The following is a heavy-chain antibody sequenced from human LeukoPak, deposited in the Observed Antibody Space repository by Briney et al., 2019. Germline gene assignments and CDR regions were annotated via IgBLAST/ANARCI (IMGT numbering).Heavy chain of an antibody. D-gene: IGHD6-19*01. V-gene: IGHV4-31*03. J-gene: IGHJ4*02. CDR3: ARGSGEGFDY. CDR1: GGPISSGGYY. CDR2: IYYSGST. Sequence: SETLSLTCTVSGGPISSGGYYWSWIRQHPGKGLEWIGYIYYSGSTYYNPSLKSRVTISVDTSKNQFSLKLSSVTAADTAVYYCARGSGEGFDYWGQGTLVTVSS.